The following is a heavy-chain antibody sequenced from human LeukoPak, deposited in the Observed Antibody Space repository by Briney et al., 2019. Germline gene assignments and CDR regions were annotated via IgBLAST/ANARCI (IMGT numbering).Heavy chain of an antibody. J-gene: IGHJ6*03. CDR2: INWNSGSI. CDR3: ARGGGIVGASNRYYYYYMDV. Sequence: GGSLRLSCAASGFTLDDYAMHWLRQAPGKGLEWVSGINWNSGSIGYADSVKGRFTISRDNAKNSLYLQMNNLRAGDTALYYCARGGGIVGASNRYYYYYMDVWGKGTTVTISS. V-gene: IGHV3-9*01. D-gene: IGHD1-26*01. CDR1: GFTLDDYA.